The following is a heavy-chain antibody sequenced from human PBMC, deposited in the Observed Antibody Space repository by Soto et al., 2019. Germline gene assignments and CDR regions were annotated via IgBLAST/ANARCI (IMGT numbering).Heavy chain of an antibody. D-gene: IGHD2-15*01. J-gene: IGHJ4*02. CDR2: IYPGDSES. CDR3: ARLGSDCGGGNCYSYYFDY. V-gene: IGHV5-51*01. Sequence: GESLKISCKGSGYSFTSYWIAWVRLMPGKGLEWMAVIYPGDSESRYSLSFQGQVTISADKSIGTAYLQWSSLKASDTAMYYCARLGSDCGGGNCYSYYFDYWGQGTLVTVSS. CDR1: GYSFTSYW.